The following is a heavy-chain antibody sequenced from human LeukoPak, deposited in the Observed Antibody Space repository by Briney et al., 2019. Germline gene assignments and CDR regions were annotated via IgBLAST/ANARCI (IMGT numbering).Heavy chain of an antibody. Sequence: GGSLRLSCAASGFTFSSYSMNWVRQAPGKGLEWVSFISSSSTTIYYADSVKGRFTISRDNAKNSLYLQMNSLRAEDMALYYCAKDRSNYGEGLDYWGQGTLVTVSS. CDR2: ISSSSTTI. V-gene: IGHV3-48*01. J-gene: IGHJ4*02. D-gene: IGHD4-17*01. CDR1: GFTFSSYS. CDR3: AKDRSNYGEGLDY.